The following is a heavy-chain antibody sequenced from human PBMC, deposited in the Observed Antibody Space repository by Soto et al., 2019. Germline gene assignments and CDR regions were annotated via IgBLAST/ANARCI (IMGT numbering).Heavy chain of an antibody. CDR1: GYTFTSYY. J-gene: IGHJ3*02. Sequence: QVQLVQSGAEVKKPGASVKVSCKASGYTFTSYYIHWVRQAPGQGLEWMGIINPSGGSTGYAQKCQGRVTMTRDTATSTVYMELSSLGSEDTAVYYCARDLDDAFDIWGQGTMVTVSS. V-gene: IGHV1-46*03. CDR2: INPSGGST. D-gene: IGHD1-1*01. CDR3: ARDLDDAFDI.